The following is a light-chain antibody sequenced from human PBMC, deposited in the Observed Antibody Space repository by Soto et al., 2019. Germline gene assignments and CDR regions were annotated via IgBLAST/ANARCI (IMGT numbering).Light chain of an antibody. CDR1: ESIVTY. V-gene: IGKV1-39*01. CDR2: AAS. J-gene: IGKJ1*01. Sequence: DIQMTHSPSSLSASVGPRRTITCRASESIVTYLNWYLQKPGKAPKLLIYAASNLQSGVPSRFSGSGSGTDFTLTISSLKTEDFANYFCQQSYSTHTWTFGQGTKVDIK. CDR3: QQSYSTHTWT.